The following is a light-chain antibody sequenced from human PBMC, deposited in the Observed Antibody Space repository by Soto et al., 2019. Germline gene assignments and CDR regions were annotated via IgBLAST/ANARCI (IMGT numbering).Light chain of an antibody. J-gene: IGKJ1*01. Sequence: DIVMTQSPDSLAVSLGERATINCKSSQSVLHSSNNKNNLAWYQQKPGQPPNLLIFWASTRESGVPGRFSASGSGTDFTLTISSLQAEDVAVYYCQQYYTTPRTFGQGTKVEIK. CDR2: WAS. CDR3: QQYYTTPRT. V-gene: IGKV4-1*01. CDR1: QSVLHSSNNKNN.